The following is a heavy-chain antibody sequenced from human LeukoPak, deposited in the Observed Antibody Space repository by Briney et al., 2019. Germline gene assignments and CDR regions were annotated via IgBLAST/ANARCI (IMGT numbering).Heavy chain of an antibody. V-gene: IGHV4-59*01. CDR3: ARSLRRIAAAGNWFDP. CDR2: IYYSGST. Sequence: PSETLSLTCTVSGGSISSYYWSWIRQPPGKGLEWIGYIYYSGSTNYNPSLKSRVTISVDTSMNQFSLELSSVTAADTAVYYCARSLRRIAAAGNWFDPWGQGTLVTVSS. D-gene: IGHD6-13*01. J-gene: IGHJ5*02. CDR1: GGSISSYY.